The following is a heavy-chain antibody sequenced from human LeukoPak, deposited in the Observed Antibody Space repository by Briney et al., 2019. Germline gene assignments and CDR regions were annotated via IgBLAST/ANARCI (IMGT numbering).Heavy chain of an antibody. CDR1: GFTFSSYS. D-gene: IGHD4-23*01. CDR2: ISYDGSNK. CDR3: ARLSRWLGYFDY. Sequence: PGGSLRLSCAASGFTFSSYSMNWVRQAPGKGLEWVAVISYDGSNKYYADSVKGRFTISRDNSKNTLYLQMNSLRAEDTAVYYCARLSRWLGYFDYWGQGTLVTVSS. J-gene: IGHJ4*02. V-gene: IGHV3-30*03.